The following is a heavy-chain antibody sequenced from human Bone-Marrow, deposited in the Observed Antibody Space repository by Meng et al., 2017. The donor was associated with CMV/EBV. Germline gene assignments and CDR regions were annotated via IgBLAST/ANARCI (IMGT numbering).Heavy chain of an antibody. CDR3: ARDGGGVLLDAFDI. J-gene: IGHJ3*02. CDR1: GFTVTGYH. V-gene: IGHV3-53*01. CDR2: FYTGGDT. Sequence: GESLKISCAASGFTVTGYHMSWVRQTPGKGLEWVSTFYTGGDTYYADSVKGRFAISRDNSKNTLYLQMNSLRGEDTAVYYCARDGGGVLLDAFDIWGQGTMVTVSS. D-gene: IGHD1-26*01.